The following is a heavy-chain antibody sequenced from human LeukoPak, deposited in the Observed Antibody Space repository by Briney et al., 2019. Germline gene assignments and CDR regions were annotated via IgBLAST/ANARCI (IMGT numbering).Heavy chain of an antibody. V-gene: IGHV3-23*01. CDR3: ARTNNWRPYFSYSNMDI. CDR1: GCTFSSYA. J-gene: IGHJ6*02. CDR2: ISGSGGST. D-gene: IGHD1-1*01. Sequence: QAGWSLRFSYAAAGCTFSSYAMSWVRMAPGERLEWVSAISGSGGSTYCADSVKGRFTIFRDTSKNTLFLHMRGLRAEDPAVYYCARTNNWRPYFSYSNMDIWGQGTAVTVSS.